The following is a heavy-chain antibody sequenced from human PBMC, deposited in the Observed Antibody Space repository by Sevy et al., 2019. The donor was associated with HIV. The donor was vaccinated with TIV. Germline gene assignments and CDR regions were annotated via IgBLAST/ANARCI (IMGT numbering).Heavy chain of an antibody. Sequence: GGSLRLSCAASGFTFSKYAMTWVRQAPGKGLEWVSAISVSGGFTYYEDSVMGRFTTSRDKTKNTLYLQINSLRAEDTAVDYCAKPIGTVSNEYYYYGMDVWGQGTTVTVSS. CDR1: GFTFSKYA. J-gene: IGHJ6*02. CDR2: ISVSGGFT. V-gene: IGHV3-23*01. CDR3: AKPIGTVSNEYYYYGMDV. D-gene: IGHD1-1*01.